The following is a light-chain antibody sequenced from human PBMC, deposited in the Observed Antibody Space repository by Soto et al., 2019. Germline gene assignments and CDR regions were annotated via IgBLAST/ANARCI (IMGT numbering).Light chain of an antibody. CDR2: DAS. CDR1: QSVSNY. Sequence: EIVLTQSLATLSLSPGERATLSCRASQSVSNYLAWYQQRPGQAPRLLIYDASNRATGIPARFSGSGSGTDFTLTISGLEPEDFAIYYCQHRNNRPFSFGPGTKVDIK. J-gene: IGKJ3*01. V-gene: IGKV3-11*01. CDR3: QHRNNRPFS.